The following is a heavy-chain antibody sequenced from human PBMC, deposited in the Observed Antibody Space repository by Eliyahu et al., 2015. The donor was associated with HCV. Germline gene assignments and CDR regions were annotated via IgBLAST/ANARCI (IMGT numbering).Heavy chain of an antibody. CDR3: ARGAWCSGGSCSPTTFDY. CDR1: GGSFNNYY. D-gene: IGHD2-15*01. CDR2: INHNGNT. V-gene: IGHV4-34*01. Sequence: QVQLQQWGAGLLKPSETLSLTCAVYGGSFNNYYWTWIRQPPGEGLEWIGEINHNGNTNYNPSLKSRVTISIDTSRNQFSLKLTSVTAADTAVYYCARGAWCSGGSCSPTTFDYWGQGTLVTVSS. J-gene: IGHJ4*02.